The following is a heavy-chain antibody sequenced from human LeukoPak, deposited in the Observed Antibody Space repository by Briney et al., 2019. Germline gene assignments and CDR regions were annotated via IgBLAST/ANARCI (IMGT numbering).Heavy chain of an antibody. V-gene: IGHV4-59*08. D-gene: IGHD1/OR15-1a*01. CDR3: ARLPLIATTRGGFDP. Sequence: PSEALSLTCTVSGGSISGYYWGWIRQPPGKRLEWIGYIYDTGATNYNPSLKSRFTISIDTSKNQFSLNLSSVTAADTAVYYCARLPLIATTRGGFDPWGQGTLVTVSS. J-gene: IGHJ5*02. CDR2: IYDTGAT. CDR1: GGSISGYY.